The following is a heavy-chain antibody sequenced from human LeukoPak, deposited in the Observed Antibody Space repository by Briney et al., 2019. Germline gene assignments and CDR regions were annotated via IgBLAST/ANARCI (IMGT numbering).Heavy chain of an antibody. CDR3: AREGQSTALDVVLHYGMDV. D-gene: IGHD2-15*01. J-gene: IGHJ6*02. V-gene: IGHV1-69*13. CDR1: GGTFSSYA. CDR2: IIPIFGTA. Sequence: SVKVSCKASGGTFSSYAISWVRQAPGQGLEWMGGIIPIFGTANYAQKFQGRVTITADESTSTAYMELSSLKSEDTAVYYCAREGQSTALDVVLHYGMDVWGQGTTVTVSS.